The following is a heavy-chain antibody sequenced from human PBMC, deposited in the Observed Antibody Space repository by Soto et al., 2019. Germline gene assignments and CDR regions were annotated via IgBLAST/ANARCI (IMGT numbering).Heavy chain of an antibody. D-gene: IGHD2-15*01. CDR2: IYYSGRT. V-gene: IGHV4-59*01. CDR3: ARGHLGITTTGTWYDFDY. Sequence: WTWIRQPPGKGLEYIGYIYYSGRTYYNPPLKSRVTISVDTSKNQFSLKLSSVTAADTAVYYCARGHLGITTTGTWYDFDYWGQGTLVTVSS. J-gene: IGHJ4*02.